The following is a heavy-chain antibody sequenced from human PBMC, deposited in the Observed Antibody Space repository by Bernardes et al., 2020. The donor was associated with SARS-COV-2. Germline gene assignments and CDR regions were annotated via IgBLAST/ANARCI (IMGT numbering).Heavy chain of an antibody. J-gene: IGHJ6*02. CDR1: GFTFSSYA. CDR3: AKDGLITYGMDV. Sequence: VGSLSLSCAASGFTFSSYAMNWVRQAPGKGLEWVSGLSGGGDTTYYAESVRGRFTISRDNSKNALYLQMNSLRAEDTAAYYCAKDGLITYGMDVWGQGTTVTVSS. D-gene: IGHD2-8*01. V-gene: IGHV3-23*01. CDR2: LSGGGDTT.